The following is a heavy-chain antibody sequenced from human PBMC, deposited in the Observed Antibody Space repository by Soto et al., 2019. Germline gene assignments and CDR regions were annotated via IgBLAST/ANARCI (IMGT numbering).Heavy chain of an antibody. D-gene: IGHD2-15*01. Sequence: GGSLRLSCAASGFTFSSYAMSWVRQAPGKGLEWVSAISGSGGSTYYADSVKGRFTISRDNSKNTLYLQMNSLRAEDTAVYYCAKVARVVVVAPGAFDIWGQGTMVTVSS. CDR3: AKVARVVVVAPGAFDI. CDR1: GFTFSSYA. J-gene: IGHJ3*02. V-gene: IGHV3-23*01. CDR2: ISGSGGST.